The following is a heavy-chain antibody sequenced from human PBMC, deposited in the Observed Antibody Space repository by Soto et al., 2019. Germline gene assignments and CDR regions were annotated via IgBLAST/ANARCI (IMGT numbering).Heavy chain of an antibody. Sequence: ASVKVSCKASGYTFTSYAMHWVRQAPGQRLEWMGWINAGNGNTKYSQKFQGRVTITRDTSASTAYMELSSLRSEDTAVYYCALGYCSGGSCFNFDYWGQGTLVTVSS. V-gene: IGHV1-3*01. CDR2: INAGNGNT. CDR3: ALGYCSGGSCFNFDY. J-gene: IGHJ4*02. D-gene: IGHD2-15*01. CDR1: GYTFTSYA.